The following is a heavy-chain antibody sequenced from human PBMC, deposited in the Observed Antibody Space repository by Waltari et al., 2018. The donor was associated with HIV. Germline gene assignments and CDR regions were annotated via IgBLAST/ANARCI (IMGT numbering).Heavy chain of an antibody. CDR2: IRGGGET. D-gene: IGHD3-10*01. CDR3: VKDSGRAADVFDL. J-gene: IGHJ3*01. Sequence: QLLDSGGGLVEPGGSLRLSCPASGFIFTDFAMDWVRQAPGKGVVWVSAIRGGGETFYADSVKGRFTISRDNSKNTLYLQMNSLRADDAAVYYCVKDSGRAADVFDLWGQGTMVTVSS. CDR1: GFIFTDFA. V-gene: IGHV3-23*01.